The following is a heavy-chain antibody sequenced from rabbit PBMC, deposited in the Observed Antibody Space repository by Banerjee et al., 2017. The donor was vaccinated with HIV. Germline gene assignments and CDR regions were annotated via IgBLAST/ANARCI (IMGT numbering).Heavy chain of an antibody. Sequence: QSLEESGGDLVKPGASLTLTCTASGFSFSNKYVMCWVRQAPGKGLEWIACIGAGSSTNTYYASWAQGRFTISKTSSTTVTLQMTSLTAADTATYFCARDPAGREDFNLWGPGTLVTVS. CDR2: IGAGSSTNT. CDR1: GFSFSNKYV. CDR3: ARDPAGREDFNL. V-gene: IGHV1S40*01. D-gene: IGHD4-2*01. J-gene: IGHJ4*01.